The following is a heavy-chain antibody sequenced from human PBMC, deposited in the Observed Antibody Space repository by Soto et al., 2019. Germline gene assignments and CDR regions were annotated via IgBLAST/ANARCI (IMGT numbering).Heavy chain of an antibody. D-gene: IGHD3-22*01. CDR1: GGSIGSYY. Sequence: SETLSLTCTVSGGSIGSYYWSWIRQPPGKGLEWIGYIYYSGSTNYNPSLKSRVTISVDTPKNQFSLKLSSVTAADTAVYYCATTLYDSSGYYWGYYYYGMDVWGQGTTVTVSS. J-gene: IGHJ6*02. CDR3: ATTLYDSSGYYWGYYYYGMDV. V-gene: IGHV4-59*01. CDR2: IYYSGST.